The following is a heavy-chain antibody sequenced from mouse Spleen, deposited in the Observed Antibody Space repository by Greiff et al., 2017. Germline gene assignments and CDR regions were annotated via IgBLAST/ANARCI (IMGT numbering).Heavy chain of an antibody. D-gene: IGHD2-4*01. Sequence: EVQLQQSGGGLVQPGGSLKLSCAASGFTFSSYGMSWVRQTPDKRLELVATINSNGGSTYYPDSVKGRFTISRDNAKNTLYLQMSSLKSEDTAMYYCARDLYYDYDGRFDYWGQGTTLTVSS. CDR1: GFTFSSYG. V-gene: IGHV5-6-3*01. CDR2: INSNGGST. J-gene: IGHJ2*01. CDR3: ARDLYYDYDGRFDY.